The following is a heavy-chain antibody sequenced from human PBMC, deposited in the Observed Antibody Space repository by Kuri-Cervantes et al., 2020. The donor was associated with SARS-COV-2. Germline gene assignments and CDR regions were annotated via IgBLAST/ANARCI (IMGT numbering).Heavy chain of an antibody. D-gene: IGHD3-3*01. Sequence: GGSLRLSCAASGFTFSSYAMHWVRQAPGKGLEWVAVISYDGSNKYYADSVEGRFTISRDNSKNTLYLQMNSLRAEDTAVYYCARVEVTILSADYWGQGTLVTVSS. V-gene: IGHV3-30-3*01. J-gene: IGHJ4*02. CDR2: ISYDGSNK. CDR3: ARVEVTILSADY. CDR1: GFTFSSYA.